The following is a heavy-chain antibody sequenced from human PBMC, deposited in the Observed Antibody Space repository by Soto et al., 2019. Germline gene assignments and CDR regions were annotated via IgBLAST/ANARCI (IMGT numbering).Heavy chain of an antibody. V-gene: IGHV3-23*01. CDR2: IIGSGNGT. J-gene: IGHJ4*02. CDR3: AKGGAGYYDTFDS. D-gene: IGHD3-22*01. Sequence: LLLSCAASGFTFSSYSIYLLRQAPGKGLKLVQAIIGSGNGTYYADSVKGRLTISRDNSKNTLYLLMSSLRAEDTAVYYCAKGGAGYYDTFDSCSEGTL. CDR1: GFTFSSYS.